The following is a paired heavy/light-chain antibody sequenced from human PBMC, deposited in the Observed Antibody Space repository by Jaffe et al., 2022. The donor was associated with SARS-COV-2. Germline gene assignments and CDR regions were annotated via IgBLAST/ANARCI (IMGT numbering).Heavy chain of an antibody. CDR2: INNSGGSA. J-gene: IGHJ3*01. CDR3: AKSRKEAQLWSPIDDSFDV. CDR1: GFSFSNYA. Sequence: EVQLLESGGGLVQPGGSLGLSCAVSGFSFSNYAMSWVRQAAGKGLEWIALINNSGGSAYYADSVKGRFTVSRDNIKSTLYLQMHSLRSEDTAQYYCAKSRKEAQLWSPIDDSFDVWGQGTVVTVSS. V-gene: IGHV3-23*01. D-gene: IGHD2-21*01.
Light chain of an antibody. CDR2: QDD. Sequence: SYELTQAPSVSVSPGQTASISCSGDDLGNKYVSWYQHRPGQSPVLVIYQDDKRPSGIPERFSGSNSGNTATLTISGTQAMDEADYYCQAWDGNTLVFGGGFGGGTKLTVV. J-gene: IGLJ3*02. V-gene: IGLV3-1*01. CDR3: QAWDGNTLVFGGG. CDR1: DLGNKY.